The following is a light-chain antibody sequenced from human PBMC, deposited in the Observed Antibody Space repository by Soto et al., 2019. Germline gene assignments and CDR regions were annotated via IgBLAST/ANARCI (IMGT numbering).Light chain of an antibody. Sequence: QSALTQPRSVSGSPGQSVTISCTGTSSNVGTYNYVSWYQQHPGKAPKLLIYDVTERPSGVPDRFSGSKSGNTASLIISGLQAEDEADYHCCSYAGNFWVFGGGTKLTVL. J-gene: IGLJ3*02. V-gene: IGLV2-11*01. CDR3: CSYAGNFWV. CDR2: DVT. CDR1: SSNVGTYNY.